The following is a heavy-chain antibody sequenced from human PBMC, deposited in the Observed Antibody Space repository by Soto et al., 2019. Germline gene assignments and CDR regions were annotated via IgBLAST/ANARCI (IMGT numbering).Heavy chain of an antibody. V-gene: IGHV4-34*01. CDR2: INHSGST. D-gene: IGHD2-2*01. Sequence: SDTLSLTCAVYGGSFSGYYWSWIRQPPGKGLEWIGEINHSGSTNYNPSLKSRVTISVDTSKNQFSLKLSSVTAADTAVYYCARGLRYCSSTSCYARNYYYHYMDVWGKGTTVTVSS. CDR3: ARGLRYCSSTSCYARNYYYHYMDV. CDR1: GGSFSGYY. J-gene: IGHJ6*03.